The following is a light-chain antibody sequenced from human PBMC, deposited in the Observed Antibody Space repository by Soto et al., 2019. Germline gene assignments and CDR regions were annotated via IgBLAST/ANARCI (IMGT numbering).Light chain of an antibody. CDR1: QSISNK. Sequence: EIVMTQSPATLSVSLGERATLSCRASQSISNKLAWYQQKPGQAPRLLIYGASTRATAIPPRFSGSGSGTEFTLTISSLQSEDFAVYYCQQYSNWPLTFGGGTKVEIK. CDR3: QQYSNWPLT. CDR2: GAS. V-gene: IGKV3D-15*01. J-gene: IGKJ4*01.